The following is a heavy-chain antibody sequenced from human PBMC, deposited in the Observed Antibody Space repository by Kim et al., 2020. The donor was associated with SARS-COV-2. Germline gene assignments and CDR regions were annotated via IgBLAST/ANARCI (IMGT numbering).Heavy chain of an antibody. Sequence: ASVKVSCKTSGYTFSTYYMHWVRQAPGQGLEWMGVINPDGGSAGNAQKFQGRVTMTRDTSTSTVYMELSSLRSEDTAVYYCARDKGAGGDYFHYYGMDVWGQGTTVTVSS. D-gene: IGHD4-17*01. V-gene: IGHV1-46*01. J-gene: IGHJ6*02. CDR2: INPDGGSA. CDR3: ARDKGAGGDYFHYYGMDV. CDR1: GYTFSTYY.